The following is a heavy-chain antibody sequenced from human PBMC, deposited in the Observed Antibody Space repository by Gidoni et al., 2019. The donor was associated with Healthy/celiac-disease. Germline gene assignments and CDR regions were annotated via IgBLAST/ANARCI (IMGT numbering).Heavy chain of an antibody. CDR1: GGTFSSYA. J-gene: IGHJ3*02. CDR2: IIPIFGTA. CDR3: ARDRYYYDSSGSRTADAFDI. V-gene: IGHV1-69*01. Sequence: QVQLVQSGAEVKKPGSSVKVSCKASGGTFSSYAIRWVRQAPGQGLEWMGGIIPIFGTANYAQKFQGRVTITADESTSTAYMELSSLRSEDTAVYYCARDRYYYDSSGSRTADAFDIWGQGTMVTVSS. D-gene: IGHD3-22*01.